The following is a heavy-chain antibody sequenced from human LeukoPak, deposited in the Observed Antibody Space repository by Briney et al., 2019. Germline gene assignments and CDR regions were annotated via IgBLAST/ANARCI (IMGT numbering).Heavy chain of an antibody. Sequence: GGSLRLSCAASGFTFSSYSMNWVRQAPGKGLEWASYISSSSSTIYYADSVKGRFTISRDNAKNSLYLQMNSLRAEDTAVYYCARYLTRYCSGGSCFTYYYYYMDVWGKGTTVTVSS. CDR3: ARYLTRYCSGGSCFTYYYYYMDV. CDR2: ISSSSSTI. V-gene: IGHV3-48*01. J-gene: IGHJ6*03. D-gene: IGHD2-15*01. CDR1: GFTFSSYS.